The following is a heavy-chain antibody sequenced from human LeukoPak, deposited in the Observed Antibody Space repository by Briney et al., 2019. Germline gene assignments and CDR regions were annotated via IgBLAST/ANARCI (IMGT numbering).Heavy chain of an antibody. Sequence: GGSLRLSCAASGITFSRYSMNWVRQAPGKGLEWVSSISIGSTYIYYADSVKGRFTISRDNAKNSLYLQMNSLRVEDTAVYYCAKTARDLAYGSAADYYYMDVWGKGTTVTVSS. D-gene: IGHD2-15*01. CDR3: AKTARDLAYGSAADYYYMDV. CDR2: ISIGSTYI. CDR1: GITFSRYS. J-gene: IGHJ6*03. V-gene: IGHV3-21*04.